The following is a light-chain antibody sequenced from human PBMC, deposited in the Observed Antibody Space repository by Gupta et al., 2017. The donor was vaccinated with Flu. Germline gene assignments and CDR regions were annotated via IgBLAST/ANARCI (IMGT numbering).Light chain of an antibody. J-gene: IGKJ4*01. V-gene: IGKV3-20*01. CDR3: QQYGASVS. CDR1: QSVPRNF. Sequence: EIVLTQSPGTLSVSSGETATLSCRASQSVPRNFLAWYQHKPGQAPRLLIYGASRRLPGIAARFSGSGSGTDFTLTSTRVEPEDFVVYYGQQYGASVSFGGGTKVEMK. CDR2: GAS.